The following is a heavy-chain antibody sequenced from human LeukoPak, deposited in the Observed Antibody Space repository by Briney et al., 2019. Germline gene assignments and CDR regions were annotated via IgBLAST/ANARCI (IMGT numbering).Heavy chain of an antibody. J-gene: IGHJ4*02. Sequence: SETLSLTCTVSGGSISSYYWSWIRQPPGKGLEWIGYIYYSGSTNYSPSLKSRVTISVDTSKNQFSLKLSSVTAADTAVYYCARGLTGDGFDYWGQGTLVTVSS. CDR1: GGSISSYY. V-gene: IGHV4-59*01. D-gene: IGHD7-27*01. CDR3: ARGLTGDGFDY. CDR2: IYYSGST.